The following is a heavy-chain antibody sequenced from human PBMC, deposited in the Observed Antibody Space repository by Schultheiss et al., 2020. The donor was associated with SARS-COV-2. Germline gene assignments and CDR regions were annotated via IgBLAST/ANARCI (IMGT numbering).Heavy chain of an antibody. Sequence: GESLKISCAASGFTFSSYAMSWVRQAPGKGLEWVSAISGSGGSTYYADSVKGRFTISRDNSKNTLYLQMNSLRADDTAVYYCTRGDAFDIWGQGTMVTVSS. CDR2: ISGSGGST. CDR3: TRGDAFDI. CDR1: GFTFSSYA. J-gene: IGHJ3*02. V-gene: IGHV3-23*01.